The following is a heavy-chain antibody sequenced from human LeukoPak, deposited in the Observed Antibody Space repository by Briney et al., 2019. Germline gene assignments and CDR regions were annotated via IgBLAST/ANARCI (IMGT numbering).Heavy chain of an antibody. Sequence: GGSLRLSRAASGFTFSSYAMSWVRQAPGKGLEWVSAISGSGGSTYYADSVKGRFTISRDNSKNTLYLQMNSLRAEDTAVYYCANPSSGSYLVDYWGQGTLVTVSS. CDR2: ISGSGGST. CDR1: GFTFSSYA. J-gene: IGHJ4*02. CDR3: ANPSSGSYLVDY. D-gene: IGHD3-10*01. V-gene: IGHV3-23*01.